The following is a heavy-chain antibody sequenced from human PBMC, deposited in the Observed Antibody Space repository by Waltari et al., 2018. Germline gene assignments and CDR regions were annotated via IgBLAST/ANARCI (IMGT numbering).Heavy chain of an antibody. CDR3: ARGGITMIVDDAFDI. D-gene: IGHD3-22*01. Sequence: QVQLQESGPGLVKPSETLSLTCTVSGGPISSYYWSWIRQPPGKGLEWIGYIYYSGSTNYNPSLKSRVTISVDTSKNQFSLKLSSVTAADTAVYYCARGGITMIVDDAFDIWGQGTMVTVSS. V-gene: IGHV4-59*01. CDR2: IYYSGST. CDR1: GGPISSYY. J-gene: IGHJ3*02.